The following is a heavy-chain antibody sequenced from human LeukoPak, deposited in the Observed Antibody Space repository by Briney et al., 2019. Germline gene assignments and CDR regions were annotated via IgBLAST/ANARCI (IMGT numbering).Heavy chain of an antibody. D-gene: IGHD5-18*01. V-gene: IGHV3-30*18. J-gene: IGHJ4*02. CDR2: ISYDGSNK. CDR1: GFTFSSYG. Sequence: GGSLRLSCAASGFTFSSYGMHWVRQAPGKGLEWVAVISYDGSNKYYADSVKGRFTISRDNSKNTLYLQMNSLRAEDTAVYYCAKDKNSKGYGGFDYGGRKTLVAASS. CDR3: AKDKNSKGYGGFDY.